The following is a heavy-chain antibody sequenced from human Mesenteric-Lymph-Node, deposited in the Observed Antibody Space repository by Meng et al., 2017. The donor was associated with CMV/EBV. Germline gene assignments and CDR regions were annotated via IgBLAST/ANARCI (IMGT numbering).Heavy chain of an antibody. CDR1: GGTFSKFA. V-gene: IGHV1-69*01. J-gene: IGHJ4*02. CDR2: ITPIFGTP. CDR3: ARGTMTTFSPGHFDD. D-gene: IGHD2/OR15-2a*01. Sequence: GGTFSKFAISWVRQAPGQGLEWMGGITPIFGTPNYAQKFQGRVTITADDSTSTAYMELSSLRSKDTAIYYCARGTMTTFSPGHFDDWGQGNLVTVSS.